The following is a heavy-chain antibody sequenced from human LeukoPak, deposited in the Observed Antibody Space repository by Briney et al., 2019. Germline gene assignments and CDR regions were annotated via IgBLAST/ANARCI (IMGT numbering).Heavy chain of an antibody. Sequence: PSETLSLTCTVSGGSIRSTSYYWGWIRQPPGKGLEWIGTIYYSGSTYYNPSLKSRVTISVDTSKNQFSLKLSSVTAADTAVYYCARQVGIQLWHDYWGQGTLVTVSS. V-gene: IGHV4-39*01. CDR2: IYYSGST. CDR1: GGSIRSTSYY. D-gene: IGHD5-18*01. CDR3: ARQVGIQLWHDY. J-gene: IGHJ4*02.